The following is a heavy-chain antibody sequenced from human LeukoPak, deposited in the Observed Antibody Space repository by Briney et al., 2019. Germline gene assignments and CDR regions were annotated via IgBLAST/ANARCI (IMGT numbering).Heavy chain of an antibody. J-gene: IGHJ3*02. CDR2: ISSSCSYI. Sequence: PGGSLRLSCAASGFTFSSYSMNWVRQAPGKGLEWVSSISSSCSYIYYADSVKGRFTISRDNAKNSLYLQMNSLRAEDTAVYYCARVKYSSSWYASAFDIWGQGTMVTVSS. D-gene: IGHD6-13*01. CDR3: ARVKYSSSWYASAFDI. V-gene: IGHV3-21*01. CDR1: GFTFSSYS.